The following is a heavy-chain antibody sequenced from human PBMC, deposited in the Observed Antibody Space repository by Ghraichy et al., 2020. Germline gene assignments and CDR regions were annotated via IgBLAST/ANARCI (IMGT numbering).Heavy chain of an antibody. J-gene: IGHJ3*02. CDR2: IYYSGST. CDR1: GGSISSSSYY. V-gene: IGHV4-39*01. Sequence: SETLSLTCTVSGGSISSSSYYWGWIRQPPGKGLEWIGSIYYSGSTYYNPSLKSRVTISVDTSKNQFSLKLSSVTAADTAVYYCARPGRRPVREAFDIWGQGTMVTVSS. CDR3: ARPGRRPVREAFDI. D-gene: IGHD1-1*01.